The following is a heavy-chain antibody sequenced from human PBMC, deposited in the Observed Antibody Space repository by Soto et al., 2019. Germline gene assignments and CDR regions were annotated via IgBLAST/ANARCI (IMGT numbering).Heavy chain of an antibody. CDR3: ARRLGGFCGGWTTPYFDY. D-gene: IGHD6-19*01. J-gene: IGHJ4*02. Sequence: QITLKESGPTVVKPTQTLTLTCSLSGFSLNTAGVGVGWIRQPPGKALEWLAVIYWDDDKSSPPSLRDRLTINRDASDDQLVLTVTNMDPVDTGTYYCARRLGGFCGGWTTPYFDYWGQGTLVTVSS. CDR2: IYWDDDK. CDR1: GFSLNTAGVG. V-gene: IGHV2-5*02.